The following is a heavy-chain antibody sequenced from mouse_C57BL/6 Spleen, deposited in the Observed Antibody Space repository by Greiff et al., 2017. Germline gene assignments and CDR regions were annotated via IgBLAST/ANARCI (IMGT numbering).Heavy chain of an antibody. CDR3: ARLLYKRNFDY. Sequence: EVHVQQSGPELAKPGASVKISCKASGYSFTGYYMHWVKQSHGNILDWIGYINPYSGVSRYNQKFKDKATLTVDKSSSTAYMKLRSLTSEDSAVYYCARLLYKRNFDYWGQGTTLTVSS. CDR1: GYSFTGYY. D-gene: IGHD2-12*01. J-gene: IGHJ2*01. CDR2: INPYSGVS. V-gene: IGHV1-31*01.